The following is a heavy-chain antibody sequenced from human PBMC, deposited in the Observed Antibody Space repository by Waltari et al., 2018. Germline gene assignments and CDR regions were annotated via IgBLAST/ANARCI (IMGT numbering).Heavy chain of an antibody. CDR1: GGTFSSSA. CDR3: AREGAARFHD. J-gene: IGHJ4*02. Sequence: QLQLVQSGAEVKKPGSSVKVSCKASGGTFSSSAISWGRQAPGQGLEWMGGIIPIFVTANYARKFQGRVTITTDESTSTAYMERSSLRSEDTAVYDCAREGAARFHDWGQGTLVTVSS. V-gene: IGHV1-69*05. D-gene: IGHD6-6*01. CDR2: IIPIFVTA.